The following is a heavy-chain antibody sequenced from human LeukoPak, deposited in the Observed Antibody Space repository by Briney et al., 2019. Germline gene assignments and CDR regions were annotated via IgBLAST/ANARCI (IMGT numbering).Heavy chain of an antibody. D-gene: IGHD3-10*01. CDR2: IKQDGSDK. Sequence: GGSLRLSCVASEFTFSSYGMHWVRQAPGKGLGWVAKIKQDGSDKYYVDSVKGRFTISRDNAKNSVLLQMNSLRAEDTAVYYCARDLGRGDVWGKGTTVTVSS. CDR1: EFTFSSYG. V-gene: IGHV3-7*01. CDR3: ARDLGRGDV. J-gene: IGHJ6*04.